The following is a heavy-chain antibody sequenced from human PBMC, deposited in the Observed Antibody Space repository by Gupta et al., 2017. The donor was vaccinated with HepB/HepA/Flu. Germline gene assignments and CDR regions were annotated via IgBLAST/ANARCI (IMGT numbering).Heavy chain of an antibody. CDR3: ARESEGCDF. CDR1: GYTFTSYG. Sequence: QVQLVQSGAEVKKPGASVKVSCKASGYTFTSYGIAWVRQAPGQGLEWMGWISAYNGKTSYEQKFQVRVTMTTDTSTSTAYMELSSLRSDDTAIYYCARESEGCDFWGQGTLVTVSS. CDR2: ISAYNGKT. V-gene: IGHV1-18*01. J-gene: IGHJ4*02.